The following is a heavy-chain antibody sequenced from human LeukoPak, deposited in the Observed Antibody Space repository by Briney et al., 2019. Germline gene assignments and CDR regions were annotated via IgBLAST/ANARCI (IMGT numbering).Heavy chain of an antibody. J-gene: IGHJ4*02. D-gene: IGHD6-13*01. CDR3: ARHSPIAATGTFDY. V-gene: IGHV4-59*08. Sequence: PSETLSLTCTVSDGSISGYFWSWIRLPPGKGLEWIGYVYYSGSSNYNPSLKSRVTISVDTSKKQFTLNLSSVPAADTAMYYCARHSPIAATGTFDYWGQGTLVTVSS. CDR2: VYYSGSS. CDR1: DGSISGYF.